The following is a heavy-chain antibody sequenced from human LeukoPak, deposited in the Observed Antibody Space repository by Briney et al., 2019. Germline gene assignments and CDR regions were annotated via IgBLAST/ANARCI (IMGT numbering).Heavy chain of an antibody. Sequence: ASVKVSCKASGYTFTHHGITWVRQAPGQGLEWMGWISAYNGDTIYAQTLQGRVTMATDSSKSTAYMELRSLTSDDTAVYYCARDPSNTSGRYQYFDVWGRGTLVTVSS. D-gene: IGHD6-19*01. J-gene: IGHJ2*01. CDR2: ISAYNGDT. CDR3: ARDPSNTSGRYQYFDV. V-gene: IGHV1-18*01. CDR1: GYTFTHHG.